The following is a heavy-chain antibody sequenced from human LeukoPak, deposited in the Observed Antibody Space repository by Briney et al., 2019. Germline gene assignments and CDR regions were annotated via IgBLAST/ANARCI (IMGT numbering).Heavy chain of an antibody. V-gene: IGHV1-2*02. J-gene: IGHJ5*02. CDR3: ARDLGGTMLRGVLNWFDP. Sequence: ASVKVSCKASGYTFTGYYMHWVRQAPGQGLEWMGWINPNSGGTNYAQKFQDRVTMTRDTSINTAYMDLSRLKSDDTAVYYCARDLGGTMLRGVLNWFDPWGQGTLVTVSS. CDR1: GYTFTGYY. CDR2: INPNSGGT. D-gene: IGHD3-10*01.